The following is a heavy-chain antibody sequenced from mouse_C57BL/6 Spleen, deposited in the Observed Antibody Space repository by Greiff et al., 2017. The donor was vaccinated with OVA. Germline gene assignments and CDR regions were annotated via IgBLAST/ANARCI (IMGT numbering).Heavy chain of an antibody. Sequence: VMLVESGPGLVQPSQSLSITCTASGFSLTSFGVHWVRHPPGKGLVWLGVIWSGGSTDYNAAFISRLGISKDNSKSQVFFKMNSLQADDTAIYYCAKAEGDWFAYWGQGTLVTVSA. D-gene: IGHD3-3*01. CDR3: AKAEGDWFAY. CDR1: GFSLTSFG. CDR2: IWSGGST. V-gene: IGHV2-4*01. J-gene: IGHJ3*01.